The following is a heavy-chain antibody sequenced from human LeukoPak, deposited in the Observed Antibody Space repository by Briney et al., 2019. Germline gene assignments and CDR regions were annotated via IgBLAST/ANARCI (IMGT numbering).Heavy chain of an antibody. V-gene: IGHV4-30-2*01. D-gene: IGHD3-22*01. CDR1: GGSISSGGYY. CDR2: IYHSGST. CDR3: ARYDSSGYYYGSSDAFDI. Sequence: SQTLSLTCTVSGGSISSGGYYWSWIRQPPGKGLEWIGYIYHSGSTYYNPSLKSRVTISVDRSKNQFSLKLSSVTAADTAVYYCARYDSSGYYYGSSDAFDIWGQGTMVTVSS. J-gene: IGHJ3*02.